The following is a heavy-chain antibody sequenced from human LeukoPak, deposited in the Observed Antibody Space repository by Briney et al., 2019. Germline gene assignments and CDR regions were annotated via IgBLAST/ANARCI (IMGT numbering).Heavy chain of an antibody. V-gene: IGHV1-2*02. Sequence: GASVKVSCKASGYTFTGYYMHWVRQAPGQGLEWMGWINPNSGGTNYAQKFQGRVTMTRDTSISTAYMDLSRLTSDDTAVSYCALLGTCTTTSCVSYDAFDFWGQGTMVTVSS. J-gene: IGHJ3*01. CDR1: GYTFTGYY. CDR2: INPNSGGT. CDR3: ALLGTCTTTSCVSYDAFDF. D-gene: IGHD2-2*01.